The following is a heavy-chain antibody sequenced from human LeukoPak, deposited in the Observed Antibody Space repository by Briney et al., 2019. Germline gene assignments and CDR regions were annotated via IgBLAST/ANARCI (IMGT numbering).Heavy chain of an antibody. V-gene: IGHV3-30*18. CDR2: ISYDGSKK. CDR1: GFTVSSNY. Sequence: PGGSLRRSCAASGFTVSSNYMSWVRQAPGKGLEWVAVISYDGSKKYYADSVKGRFTISRDSSRDTLYLQMNSLRVEDTAVYYCAKDSSNGWYYLDYWGQGILVTVSS. D-gene: IGHD6-19*01. CDR3: AKDSSNGWYYLDY. J-gene: IGHJ4*02.